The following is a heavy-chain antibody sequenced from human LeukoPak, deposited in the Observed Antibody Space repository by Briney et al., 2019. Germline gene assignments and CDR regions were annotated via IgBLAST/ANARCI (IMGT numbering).Heavy chain of an antibody. J-gene: IGHJ6*02. D-gene: IGHD1-26*01. CDR3: ASGSGTYYSSYYYYGMDV. V-gene: IGHV3-23*01. CDR2: ISGNGGNT. Sequence: GGSLRLSCAASAFTFSNYAMSWVRQAPGKGLEWASGISGNGGNTYYADSVKGRFTISRDNSKNTLYLQMNSLRAEDMGVYYCASGSGTYYSSYYYYGMDVWGQGTTVTVSS. CDR1: AFTFSNYA.